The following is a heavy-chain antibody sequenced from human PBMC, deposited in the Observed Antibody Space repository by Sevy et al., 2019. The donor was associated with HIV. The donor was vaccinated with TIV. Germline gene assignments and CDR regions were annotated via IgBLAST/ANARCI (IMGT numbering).Heavy chain of an antibody. D-gene: IGHD6-13*01. V-gene: IGHV3-48*03. CDR3: AREPGIAAAGTDY. J-gene: IGHJ4*02. Sequence: GGSLRLSCAASGFTISSYEMNWVRQAPGKGLEWVSYISSSGSTIYYADSVKGRFTISRDNAKNSLYLQMNSLRAEDTAVYYCAREPGIAAAGTDYWGQGTLVTVSS. CDR2: ISSSGSTI. CDR1: GFTISSYE.